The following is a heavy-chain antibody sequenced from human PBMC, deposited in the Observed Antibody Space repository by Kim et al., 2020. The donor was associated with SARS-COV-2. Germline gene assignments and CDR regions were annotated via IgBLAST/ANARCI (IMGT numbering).Heavy chain of an antibody. CDR3: ARDSRIQLWTYFDY. V-gene: IGHV3-48*03. D-gene: IGHD5-18*01. J-gene: IGHJ4*02. Sequence: ADSVKGRFTSSRDNAKNSLYLQMNSLRAEDTAVYYCARDSRIQLWTYFDYWGQGTLVTVSS.